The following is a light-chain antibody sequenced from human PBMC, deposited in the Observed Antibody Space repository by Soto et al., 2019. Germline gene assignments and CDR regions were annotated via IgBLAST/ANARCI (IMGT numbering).Light chain of an antibody. V-gene: IGLV1-44*01. Sequence: QSVLTQPPSASGAPGQRVTISCSGSSSNIGSNTVNWYQQLPGTAPKLLMSTSNQRPSGVPDRFSGSKSGTSASLAISGLQSEDESDYYCAAWDQSLSVYGSGNGPEVTVL. J-gene: IGLJ1*01. CDR1: SSNIGSNT. CDR2: TSN. CDR3: AAWDQSLSVYG.